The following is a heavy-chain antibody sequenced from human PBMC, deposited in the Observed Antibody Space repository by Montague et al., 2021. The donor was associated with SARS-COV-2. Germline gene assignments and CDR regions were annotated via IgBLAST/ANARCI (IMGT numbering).Heavy chain of an antibody. Sequence: SLRLSCAASGFTFSSYAIHWVRQAPGKGLEWVAVISYDGSNKYYADSVKGRFTISRDNSKNTLYLQMNSLRAEDTAVYYCARDRRYYDSSVYPGVAYNWFDPWGQGTLVTVPS. D-gene: IGHD3-22*01. CDR2: ISYDGSNK. CDR1: GFTFSSYA. CDR3: ARDRRYYDSSVYPGVAYNWFDP. J-gene: IGHJ5*02. V-gene: IGHV3-30-3*01.